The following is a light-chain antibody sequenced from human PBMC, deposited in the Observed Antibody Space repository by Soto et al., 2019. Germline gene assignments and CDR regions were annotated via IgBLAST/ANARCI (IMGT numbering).Light chain of an antibody. V-gene: IGKV4-1*01. J-gene: IGKJ1*01. CDR3: QQYYRTPRS. CDR2: WAS. Sequence: DIVMTQSPDSLAVSLGERATINCKSSQSVLYSANNKNCLAWYQQKPGQPPKLLLYWASTRESGVPDRFSGSWSGTDFSLAITGLQAEGVAVYYCQQYYRTPRSFGQGTKVEIK. CDR1: QSVLYSANNKNC.